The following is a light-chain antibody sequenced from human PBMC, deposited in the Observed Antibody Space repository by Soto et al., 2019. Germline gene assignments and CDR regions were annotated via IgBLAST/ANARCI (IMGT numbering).Light chain of an antibody. CDR1: QSVNIY. CDR3: QQYHNWPRT. J-gene: IGKJ1*01. V-gene: IGKV3D-15*01. Sequence: EIVMTQSPATLSVSPGERATLSCRASQSVNIYLAWYQQKPGQAPRLLIFGASYRATGIPARFSGSGSGTEFNLTISSLQSEDFALYYCQQYHNWPRTFGQGTKVDIK. CDR2: GAS.